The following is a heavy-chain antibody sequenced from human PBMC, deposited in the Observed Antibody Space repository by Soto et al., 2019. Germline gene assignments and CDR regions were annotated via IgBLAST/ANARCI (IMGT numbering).Heavy chain of an antibody. D-gene: IGHD3-3*01. CDR3: ASSPPPDFWSGLYYYYGMDV. Sequence: SVKVSCKASGGTFSSYAISWVRQAPGQGLEWMGGIIPIFGTANYAQKFQGRVTITADKSTSRAYMELSSLRSEDTAVYYCASSPPPDFWSGLYYYYGMDVWGQGTTVTVSS. CDR2: IIPIFGTA. V-gene: IGHV1-69*06. J-gene: IGHJ6*02. CDR1: GGTFSSYA.